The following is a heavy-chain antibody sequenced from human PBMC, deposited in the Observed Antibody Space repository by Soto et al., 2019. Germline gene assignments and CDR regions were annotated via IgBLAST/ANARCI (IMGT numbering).Heavy chain of an antibody. D-gene: IGHD3-10*02. Sequence: GGSLRLSCAASGFTFSSYAMSWVRQAPGKGLEWVSAISGSGGSTYYADSVKGRFTISRDNSKNTLYLQMNSLRAEDTAVYYCEKGSITMYLYYYYIDVWGKGTTVTVSS. CDR3: EKGSITMYLYYYYIDV. CDR1: GFTFSSYA. J-gene: IGHJ6*03. V-gene: IGHV3-23*01. CDR2: ISGSGGST.